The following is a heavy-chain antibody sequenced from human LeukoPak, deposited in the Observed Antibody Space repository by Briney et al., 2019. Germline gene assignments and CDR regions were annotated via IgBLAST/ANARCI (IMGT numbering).Heavy chain of an antibody. J-gene: IGHJ4*02. D-gene: IGHD4-23*01. V-gene: IGHV3-7*01. CDR3: ARDRGYSNFDY. CDR1: GFTFSSYW. CDR2: MNQDGSEK. Sequence: GGSLRLSCAGSGFTFSSYWMSWVRQAPGKGLEWVANMNQDGSEKNYLDSVKGRFTISRDNAKNSLHLQMNSLRAEDTAVYCCARDRGYSNFDYWGQGTLVTVSS.